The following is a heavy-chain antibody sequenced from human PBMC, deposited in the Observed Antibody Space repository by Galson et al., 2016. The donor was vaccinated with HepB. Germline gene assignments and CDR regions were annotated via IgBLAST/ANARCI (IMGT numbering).Heavy chain of an antibody. CDR1: GYTFTTYA. V-gene: IGHV1-3*04. Sequence: SVKVSCKASGYTFTTYAIHWVRQAPGQRLEWMGWINTVNANTRYSHKFQDRVTITRDTSASTAYMELSSLRSEDSAVYYCARGRWVTYGSGFFAHFDPWGQGALVTVSP. CDR3: ARGRWVTYGSGFFAHFDP. J-gene: IGHJ5*02. CDR2: INTVNANT. D-gene: IGHD3-10*01.